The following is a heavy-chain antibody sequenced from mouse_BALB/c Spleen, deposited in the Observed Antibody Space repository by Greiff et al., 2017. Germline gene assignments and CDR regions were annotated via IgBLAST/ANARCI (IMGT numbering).Heavy chain of an antibody. CDR2: ISSGGSYT. CDR3: TRDLYYYGSRYYAMDY. Sequence: EVQGVESGGGLVKPGGSLKLSCAASGFTFSSYTMSWVRQTPEKRLEWVATISSGGSYTYYPDSVKGRFTISRDNAKNTLYLQMSSLKSEDTAMYYCTRDLYYYGSRYYAMDYWGQGTSVTVSS. D-gene: IGHD1-1*01. V-gene: IGHV5-6-4*01. CDR1: GFTFSSYT. J-gene: IGHJ4*01.